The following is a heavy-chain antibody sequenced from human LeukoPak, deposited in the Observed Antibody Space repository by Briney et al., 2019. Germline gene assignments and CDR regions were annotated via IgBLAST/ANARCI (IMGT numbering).Heavy chain of an antibody. Sequence: GGSLRLSCAASGFTFSSYAMSWVRQAPGKGLEWVSAISGSGGSTYYADSVKGRFTISRDNSKNTLYLQMNSLRAEDTAVYYCAKDRASYGSGSYPHAFDIWGQGTMVTVSS. J-gene: IGHJ3*02. D-gene: IGHD3-10*01. V-gene: IGHV3-23*01. CDR1: GFTFSSYA. CDR2: ISGSGGST. CDR3: AKDRASYGSGSYPHAFDI.